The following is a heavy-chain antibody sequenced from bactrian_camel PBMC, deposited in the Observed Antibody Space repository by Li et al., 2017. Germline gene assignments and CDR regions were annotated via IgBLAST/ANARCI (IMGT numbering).Heavy chain of an antibody. D-gene: IGHD3*01. Sequence: HVQLVESGGGSVQSGGSLRLSCAASKFTSSNYCMAWFRQATGKEREGVAGICSDGSTTYSDSVKGRFTISQDNAKYALYLQMNSLKPEDTAIYYCAAEEGVIRLTGPRLEGYEYDYWGLGTQVTVS. CDR3: AAEEGVIRLTGPRLEGYEYDY. V-gene: IGHV3S6*01. CDR1: KFTSSNYC. CDR2: ICSDGST. J-gene: IGHJ4*01.